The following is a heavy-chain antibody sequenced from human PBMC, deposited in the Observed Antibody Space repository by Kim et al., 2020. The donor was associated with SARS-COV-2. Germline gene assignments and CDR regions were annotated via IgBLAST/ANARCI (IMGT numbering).Heavy chain of an antibody. CDR1: GYTFTSYA. CDR3: ASGGTYSGSYWDYFDY. J-gene: IGHJ4*02. D-gene: IGHD1-26*01. CDR2: INAGNGNT. V-gene: IGHV1-3*01. Sequence: ASVKVSCKASGYTFTSYAMHWVRQAPGQRLEWMGWINAGNGNTKYSEKLQGRVNITRDTSATTAYMELSSLRSEDTAVYYCASGGTYSGSYWDYFDYWGQGTLVTVSS.